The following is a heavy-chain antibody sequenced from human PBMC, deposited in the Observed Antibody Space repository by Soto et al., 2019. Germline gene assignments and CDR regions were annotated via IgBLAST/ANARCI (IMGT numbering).Heavy chain of an antibody. CDR2: IYYSGTT. CDR3: AKSVVHQWLVHDAFDI. Sequence: SETLSLTCNVSGDSISNSYWSWIRQPPGKGLEWIAYIYYSGTTNYNPSLESRVTISMDTPKNQFSLRLASVTAADTAVYYCAKSVVHQWLVHDAFDIWGQGTLVTVSS. D-gene: IGHD6-19*01. V-gene: IGHV4-59*03. CDR1: GDSISNSY. J-gene: IGHJ3*02.